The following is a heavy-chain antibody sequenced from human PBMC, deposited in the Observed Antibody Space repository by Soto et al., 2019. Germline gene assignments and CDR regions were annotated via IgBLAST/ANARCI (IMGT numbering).Heavy chain of an antibody. J-gene: IGHJ4*02. CDR1: GGSVTSSDFY. V-gene: IGHV4-30-4*01. D-gene: IGHD2-15*01. Sequence: QVQLQESGPGLVKPSQTLSLTCSVSGGSVTSSDFYWSWLRQPPGKGLEWIGYIYYTENSYYGPSLASRVSISLYTSKNLFSLSLSSVTEAETAVSYCASKKGYCSRFVCFPPNGLDFWGPGMLVPVSS. CDR3: ASKKGYCSRFVCFPPNGLDF. CDR2: IYYTENS.